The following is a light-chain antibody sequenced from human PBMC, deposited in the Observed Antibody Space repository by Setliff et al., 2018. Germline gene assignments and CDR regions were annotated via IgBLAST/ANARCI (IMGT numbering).Light chain of an antibody. CDR2: DVS. Sequence: QSALTQPASVSGSPGQSITIYCIGSSSDIGAYDYVAWYQQHPGKAPKLMIYDVSHRPSGVSHRFSASKSGNTASLTISGLQVEDEADYYCSSYSTRTPLDVFGTGTKVTVL. CDR1: SSDIGAYDY. CDR3: SSYSTRTPLDV. V-gene: IGLV2-14*03. J-gene: IGLJ1*01.